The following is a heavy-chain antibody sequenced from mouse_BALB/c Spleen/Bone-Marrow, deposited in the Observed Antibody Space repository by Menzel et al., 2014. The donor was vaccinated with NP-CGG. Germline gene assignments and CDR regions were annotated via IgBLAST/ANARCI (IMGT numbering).Heavy chain of an antibody. J-gene: IGHJ4*01. V-gene: IGHV5-17*02. CDR2: ISSGSSNI. Sequence: GGLVQPGGSRKLSCAASGFTFSSFGMHWVRRAPEKGLEWVAYISSGSSNINYADTVKGRFTISRDNPKNTLFLQMTSLRSEDTAMYYCARWGYYYAMDYWGQGTSVTVSS. CDR3: ARWGYYYAMDY. CDR1: GFTFSSFG. D-gene: IGHD2-2*01.